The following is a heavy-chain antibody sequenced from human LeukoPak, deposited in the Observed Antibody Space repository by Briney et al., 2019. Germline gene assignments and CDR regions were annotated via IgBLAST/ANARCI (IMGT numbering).Heavy chain of an antibody. V-gene: IGHV4-59*01. D-gene: IGHD6-19*01. J-gene: IGHJ5*02. CDR2: IYYSGST. CDR1: GGSIINYY. Sequence: SETLSLTCAVSGGSIINYYWSWIRQPPGRALEWIGYIYYSGSTNYNPSLKSRVTISVDTSKNQFSLKLSSVTAADTAVYYCARAAYSSGPNWFDPWGQGTLVTVSS. CDR3: ARAAYSSGPNWFDP.